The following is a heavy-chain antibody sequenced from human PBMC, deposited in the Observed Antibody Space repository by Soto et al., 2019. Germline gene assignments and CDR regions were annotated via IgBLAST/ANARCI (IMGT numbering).Heavy chain of an antibody. J-gene: IGHJ6*02. Sequence: PSETLSLTCTVSGGSISSGGYYWSWIRQHPGKGLEWIGDIYYSGTTNYNPSLKSRVTISVDTSKNHFSLNLTSVTAADTAVYYSVATTMAYYYGMDVWGQGTTVTVSS. D-gene: IGHD5-12*01. CDR3: VATTMAYYYGMDV. CDR1: GGSISSGGYY. V-gene: IGHV4-31*03. CDR2: IYYSGTT.